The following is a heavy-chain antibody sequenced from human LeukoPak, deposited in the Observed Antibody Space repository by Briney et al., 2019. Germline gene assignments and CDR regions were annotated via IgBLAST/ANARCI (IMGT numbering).Heavy chain of an antibody. CDR2: ISSSGSTI. J-gene: IGHJ4*02. Sequence: GGSLRLSCAAPGFTFSSYEMNWVRQAPGKGLEWVSYISSSGSTIYYADSVKGRFTISRDNAKNSLYLQMNSLRAEDTAVYYCARDNYDILTGYLTNYFDYWGQGTLVTVSS. CDR3: ARDNYDILTGYLTNYFDY. CDR1: GFTFSSYE. V-gene: IGHV3-48*03. D-gene: IGHD3-9*01.